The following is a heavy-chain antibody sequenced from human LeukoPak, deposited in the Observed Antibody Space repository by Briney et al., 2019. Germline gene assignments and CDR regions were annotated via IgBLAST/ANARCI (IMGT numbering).Heavy chain of an antibody. D-gene: IGHD2-15*01. CDR1: GGSISSYY. CDR3: ARDPLGYCSGGSCYSPKDRYFDL. V-gene: IGHV4-4*07. Sequence: PETLSLACTVSGGSISSYYWSWIRQPAGEGLEWIGRIYTSGSTNYNPSLKSRVTMSVDTSKNQFSLKLSSVTAADTAVYYCARDPLGYCSGGSCYSPKDRYFDLWGRGTLVTVSS. CDR2: IYTSGST. J-gene: IGHJ2*01.